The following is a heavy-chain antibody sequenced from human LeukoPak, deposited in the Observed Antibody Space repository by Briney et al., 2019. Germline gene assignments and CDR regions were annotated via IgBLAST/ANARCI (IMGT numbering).Heavy chain of an antibody. D-gene: IGHD3-22*01. CDR3: ARDREYYDSSDENGAFDI. Sequence: GGSLRLSCAASGFTFSSYSMNWVRQAPGKGLEWVSSISSSSSYIYYADSVKGRFTISRDNAKNSLYLQMNSLRAEDTAVYYCARDREYYDSSDENGAFDIWGQGTMVTVSS. V-gene: IGHV3-21*04. CDR2: ISSSSSYI. J-gene: IGHJ3*02. CDR1: GFTFSSYS.